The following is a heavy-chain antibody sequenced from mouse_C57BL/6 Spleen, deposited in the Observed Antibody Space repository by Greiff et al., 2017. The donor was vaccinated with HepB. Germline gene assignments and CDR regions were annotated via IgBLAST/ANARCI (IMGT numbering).Heavy chain of an antibody. CDR2: ISDGGSYT. CDR3: ARGRGRSDY. V-gene: IGHV5-4*03. Sequence: EVKLMESGGGLVKPGGSLKLSCAASGFTFSSYAMSWVRQTPEKRLEWVATISDGGSYTYYPDNVKGRFTISRDNAKNNLYLQMSHLKSEDTAMYYCARGRGRSDYWGQGTTLTVSS. CDR1: GFTFSSYA. J-gene: IGHJ2*01.